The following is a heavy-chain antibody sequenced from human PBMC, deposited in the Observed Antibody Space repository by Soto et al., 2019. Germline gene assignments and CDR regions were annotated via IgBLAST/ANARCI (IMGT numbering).Heavy chain of an antibody. J-gene: IGHJ6*03. CDR2: IYYSGST. CDR1: GGSISSYY. Sequence: QVQLQESGPGLVKPSETLSLTCTVSGGSISSYYWSWIRQPPGKGLEWIGYIYYSGSTNYNPSLKSRVTISVDTSKNKFSLKLSSVTAADTAVYYCARGRGCSGGSCQGYYYYYMDVWGKGTTVTVSS. CDR3: ARGRGCSGGSCQGYYYYYMDV. V-gene: IGHV4-59*01. D-gene: IGHD2-15*01.